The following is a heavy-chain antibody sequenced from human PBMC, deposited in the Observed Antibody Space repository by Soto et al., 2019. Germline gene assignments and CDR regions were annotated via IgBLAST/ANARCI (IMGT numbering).Heavy chain of an antibody. D-gene: IGHD3-10*01. CDR3: TRALWFGELFFDY. Sequence: GGSLRLSCEAFRFNFSKYDMHGVRQVTGKGLEWVSNIGSAGDTSYAGSVKGRFTISRVNAKNSLYLQMNSLRVEDTAVYYCTRALWFGELFFDYWGQGT. CDR2: IGSAGDT. CDR1: RFNFSKYD. V-gene: IGHV3-13*01. J-gene: IGHJ4*02.